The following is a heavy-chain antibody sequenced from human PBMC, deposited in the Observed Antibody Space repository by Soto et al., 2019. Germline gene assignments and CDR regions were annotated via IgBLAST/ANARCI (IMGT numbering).Heavy chain of an antibody. CDR3: ARGYYYDGSGPFDW. J-gene: IGHJ4*02. V-gene: IGHV4-59*01. CDR1: GVSISNYY. Sequence: SETLSLICTVSGVSISNYYWSWIRQPPGKGLEWIGYIYYSGGTDYNPSLKSRVTISVDTSKNQFSLKLSSVTAADTAVYYCARGYYYDGSGPFDWWGQGTLVTVSS. D-gene: IGHD3-22*01. CDR2: IYYSGGT.